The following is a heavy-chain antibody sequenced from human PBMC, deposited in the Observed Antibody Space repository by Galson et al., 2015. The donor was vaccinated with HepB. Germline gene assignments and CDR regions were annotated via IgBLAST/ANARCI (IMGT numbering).Heavy chain of an antibody. V-gene: IGHV6-1*01. Sequence: CAISGDSVSSNSAAWNWIRQSPSRGLEWLGRTYYRSKWYNDYAVSVKSRITINPDTSKNQFSLQLNSVTPEDTAVYYCARASPNSSGLHLLPHFDYWGQGTLVTISS. CDR3: ARASPNSSGLHLLPHFDY. D-gene: IGHD6-19*01. CDR2: TYYRSKWYN. J-gene: IGHJ4*02. CDR1: GDSVSSNSAA.